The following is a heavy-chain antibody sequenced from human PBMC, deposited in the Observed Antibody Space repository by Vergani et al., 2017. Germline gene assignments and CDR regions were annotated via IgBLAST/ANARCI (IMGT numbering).Heavy chain of an antibody. J-gene: IGHJ3*02. CDR2: IYYSGST. CDR3: AREVTMVRGLSGVDAFDI. CDR1: GGSISSSNW. Sequence: QVQLQESGPGLVKPSGTLSLTCAVSGGSISSSNWWSWVRQPPGKGLEWIGNIYYSGSTNYNPSLKSRVTISVDTSKNQFSLKLSSVTAADTAVYYCAREVTMVRGLSGVDAFDIWGQGTMVTVSS. D-gene: IGHD3-10*01. V-gene: IGHV4-4*02.